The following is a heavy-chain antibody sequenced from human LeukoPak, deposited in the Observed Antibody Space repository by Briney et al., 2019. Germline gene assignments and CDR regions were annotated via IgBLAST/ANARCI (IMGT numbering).Heavy chain of an antibody. Sequence: GGSLRLSCAASGFTFSSYALSWVRQAPGKGLEWVSAISGSGGSTYYADSVKGRFTISRDNSKNTLYLQMNSLRAEDTAVYYCAKDYYDYIWGSYRGYFDYWGQGTLVTVSS. CDR3: AKDYYDYIWGSYRGYFDY. V-gene: IGHV3-23*01. J-gene: IGHJ4*02. D-gene: IGHD3-16*02. CDR1: GFTFSSYA. CDR2: ISGSGGST.